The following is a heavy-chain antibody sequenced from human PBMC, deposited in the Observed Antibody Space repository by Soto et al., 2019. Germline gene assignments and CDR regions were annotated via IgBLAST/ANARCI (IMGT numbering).Heavy chain of an antibody. D-gene: IGHD6-13*01. CDR1: GYTFTSYG. Sequence: QVQLVQSGAEVKKPGASVKVSCKASGYTFTSYGISWVRQAPGQGLEWMGWISAYNGNTNYAQKLQGRVTMTTDTATSTAYMELRSLRSDDTAVYYCARVGPLRAVAAAGTAFWFDPWGQGTLVTVSS. J-gene: IGHJ5*02. CDR2: ISAYNGNT. V-gene: IGHV1-18*01. CDR3: ARVGPLRAVAAAGTAFWFDP.